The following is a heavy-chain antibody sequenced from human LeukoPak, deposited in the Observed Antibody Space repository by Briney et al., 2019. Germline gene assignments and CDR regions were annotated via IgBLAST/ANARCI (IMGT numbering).Heavy chain of an antibody. CDR1: GYTFINYG. V-gene: IGHV1-18*01. CDR3: ARGIFGVVTYYYYYMDV. Sequence: ASVKVSCKASGYTFINYGICWVRQAPGQGLEWMGWISAYNGNTNYAQKLQGRVTMTRDTSTTTAYMELRSLRSDDTAVYYCARGIFGVVTYYYYYMDVWGKGTTVTVSS. J-gene: IGHJ6*03. D-gene: IGHD3-3*01. CDR2: ISAYNGNT.